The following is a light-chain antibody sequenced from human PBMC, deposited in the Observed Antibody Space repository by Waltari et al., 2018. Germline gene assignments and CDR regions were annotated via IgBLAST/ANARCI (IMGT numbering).Light chain of an antibody. CDR1: QDISSF. CDR2: GTS. Sequence: DIQMTQSPSSLSASPGDSVTITCRASQDISSFLHWYQQRPGKAPKRLIYGTSTLETGVPSRFSGRGSGTQFILTISSLQPEDFATYYCLQYSDVPWTFGQGTKVEIK. CDR3: LQYSDVPWT. J-gene: IGKJ1*01. V-gene: IGKV1-17*01.